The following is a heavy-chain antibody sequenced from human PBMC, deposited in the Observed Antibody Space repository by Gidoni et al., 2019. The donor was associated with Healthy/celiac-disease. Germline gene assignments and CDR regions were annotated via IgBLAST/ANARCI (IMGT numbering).Heavy chain of an antibody. Sequence: EVQLVETGGCLIQPVGSLRLSLASSGFTGSRNYMSWVRQAPGKGLERVSVIYSGGSTYYADSGKGRFTISRDNSKNTLYLQMNSLRAEDTAVYYCANQAGGWYFDLWGRGTLVTVSP. D-gene: IGHD3-10*01. CDR3: ANQAGGWYFDL. V-gene: IGHV3-53*02. CDR1: GFTGSRNY. J-gene: IGHJ2*01. CDR2: IYSGGST.